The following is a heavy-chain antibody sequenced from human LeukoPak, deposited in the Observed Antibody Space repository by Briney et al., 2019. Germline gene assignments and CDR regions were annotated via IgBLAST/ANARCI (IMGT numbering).Heavy chain of an antibody. J-gene: IGHJ3*02. Sequence: ESGPTLVKPTQTLTLTCTFSGFSLSTSGVGVGWIRQPPGKALGWLALIYWNDDKRYSPSLKSRLTITKDTSKNQVVLTMTNMDPVDTAIYYCAHSPYHDAFDIWGQGTMVTVSS. D-gene: IGHD2-2*01. CDR3: AHSPYHDAFDI. CDR1: GFSLSTSGVG. CDR2: IYWNDDK. V-gene: IGHV2-5*01.